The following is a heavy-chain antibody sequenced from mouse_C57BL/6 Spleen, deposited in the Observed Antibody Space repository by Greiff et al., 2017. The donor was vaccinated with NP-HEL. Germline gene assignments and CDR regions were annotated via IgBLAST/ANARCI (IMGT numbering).Heavy chain of an antibody. D-gene: IGHD2-3*01. J-gene: IGHJ4*01. CDR1: GYTFTSYW. V-gene: IGHV1-53*01. CDR3: ARWSFYDGYPMDY. CDR2: INPSNGGT. Sequence: QVQLQQPGTELVKPGASAKLSCKASGYTFTSYWMHWVKQRPGQGLEWIGNINPSNGGTNYNEKFKSKATLTVDKSSSTAYMQLSSLTSEDSAVYYCARWSFYDGYPMDYWGQGTSVTVSS.